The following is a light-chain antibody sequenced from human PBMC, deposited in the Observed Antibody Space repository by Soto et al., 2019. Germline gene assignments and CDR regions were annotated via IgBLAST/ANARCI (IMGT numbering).Light chain of an antibody. CDR1: QSISTW. CDR3: QQYDTYPWT. CDR2: KAS. Sequence: DIQMTQSPSTLSASVGDRVIITCRASQSISTWLAWYQQKPGKAPKRLIYKASSLETGVPSRFSGSGSGTEVTLTISSLQPDDFATYWCQQYDTYPWTFGQGTKVEIK. J-gene: IGKJ1*01. V-gene: IGKV1-5*03.